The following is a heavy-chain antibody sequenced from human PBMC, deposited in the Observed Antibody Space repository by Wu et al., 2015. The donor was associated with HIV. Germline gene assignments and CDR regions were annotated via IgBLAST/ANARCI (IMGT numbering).Heavy chain of an antibody. CDR1: GYTFTGYY. D-gene: IGHD3-22*01. CDR3: ARDGPYSDYDSSGYYYPDY. J-gene: IGHJ4*02. V-gene: IGHV1-2*02. Sequence: QVQLVQSGAEVKKPGASVKVSCKASGYTFTGYYMHWVRQAPGQGLEWMGWINPNSGGTNYAQKFQGRVTMTRDTSISTAYMELSRLRSDDTAVYYCARDGPYSDYDSSGYYYPDYWGQGTLVTVSS. CDR2: INPNSGGT.